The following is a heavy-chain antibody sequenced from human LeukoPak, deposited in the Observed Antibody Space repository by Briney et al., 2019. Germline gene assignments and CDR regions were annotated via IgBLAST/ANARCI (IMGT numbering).Heavy chain of an antibody. Sequence: PGGSLRLSCEASGFTFRSYWMGWVRQAPGKGLEWVANIKEDGSDKYYVDSVKGRFTISRDNAKNSLYLQMNSLRAEDTAVYYCARDYPYYYDGMWYCDYWGQGTLVTVSS. CDR1: GFTFRSYW. V-gene: IGHV3-7*01. CDR3: ARDYPYYYDGMWYCDY. CDR2: IKEDGSDK. J-gene: IGHJ4*02. D-gene: IGHD3-22*01.